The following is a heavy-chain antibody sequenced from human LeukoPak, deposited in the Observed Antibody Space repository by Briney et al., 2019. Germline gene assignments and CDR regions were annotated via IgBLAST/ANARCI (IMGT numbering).Heavy chain of an antibody. Sequence: ASVKVSCKASGYTFTSYDINWVRQATGQGLEWMGWMNPNSGNTGYAQKFQGRVTMTRNTSISTAYMELSSLRAEDTAVYYCAKERLWFGELFSYYYGMDVWGQGTTVTVSS. J-gene: IGHJ6*02. CDR3: AKERLWFGELFSYYYGMDV. D-gene: IGHD3-10*01. V-gene: IGHV1-8*01. CDR1: GYTFTSYD. CDR2: MNPNSGNT.